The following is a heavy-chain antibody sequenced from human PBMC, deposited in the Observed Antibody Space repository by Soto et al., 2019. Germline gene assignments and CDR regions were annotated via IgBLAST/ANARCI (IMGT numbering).Heavy chain of an antibody. CDR2: ISAYNGNT. CDR1: GYTFTSYG. J-gene: IGHJ6*02. CDR3: ARDGGALRYFDYYYGMDV. D-gene: IGHD3-9*01. V-gene: IGHV1-18*01. Sequence: QVQLVQSGAEVKKPGASVKVSCKASGYTFTSYGISWVRQAPGQGLEWMGWISAYNGNTNYAQKLQGRVTMTTDTSTSTAYMEPRSLRSDDTAVYYCARDGGALRYFDYYYGMDVWGQGTTVTVSS.